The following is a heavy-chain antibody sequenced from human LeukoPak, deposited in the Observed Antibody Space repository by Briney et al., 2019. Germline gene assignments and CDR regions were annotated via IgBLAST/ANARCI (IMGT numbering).Heavy chain of an antibody. D-gene: IGHD2-15*01. CDR3: ARGGRGASRAFDI. J-gene: IGHJ3*02. Sequence: GEIYHSGSTNYNPSLKSRVTISVDKSKNQFSLKLSSVTAADTAVYYCARGGRGASRAFDIWGQGTMVTVSS. CDR2: IYHSGST. V-gene: IGHV4-4*02.